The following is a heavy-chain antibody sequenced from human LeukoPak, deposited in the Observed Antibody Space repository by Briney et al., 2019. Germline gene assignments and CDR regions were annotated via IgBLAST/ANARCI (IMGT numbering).Heavy chain of an antibody. CDR1: GFTYDEYG. Sequence: GGSLRLSCAASGFTYDEYGMIWVPQGPGKGREWVSGINWQGGSTAYAESVKGRDTISRDNAENSLYLQMNSLRAEDTALYYCARVRVVWDLDDAFDVWGQGTMVTVSS. CDR3: ARVRVVWDLDDAFDV. CDR2: INWQGGST. D-gene: IGHD1-26*01. J-gene: IGHJ3*01. V-gene: IGHV3-20*04.